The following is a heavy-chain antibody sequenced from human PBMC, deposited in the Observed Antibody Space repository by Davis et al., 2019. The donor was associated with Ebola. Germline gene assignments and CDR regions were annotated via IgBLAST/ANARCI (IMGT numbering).Heavy chain of an antibody. Sequence: PGGSLRLSCAASGFTFSSYAMHWVRQAPGKGLEWVAVISYDGSNKYYADSVKGRFTISRDNSKNTLYLQMNSLRAEDTAVYYCARDRAARALYYFDYWGQGTLVTVSS. CDR1: GFTFSSYA. D-gene: IGHD6-6*01. V-gene: IGHV3-30-3*01. CDR3: ARDRAARALYYFDY. J-gene: IGHJ4*02. CDR2: ISYDGSNK.